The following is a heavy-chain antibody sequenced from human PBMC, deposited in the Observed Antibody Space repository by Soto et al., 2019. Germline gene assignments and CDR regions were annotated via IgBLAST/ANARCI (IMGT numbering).Heavy chain of an antibody. CDR2: IIPIFGTA. V-gene: IGHV1-69*01. J-gene: IGHJ4*02. CDR1: GGTFSSYS. CDR3: ARDGGRHSGGIDY. D-gene: IGHD1-26*01. Sequence: QVQLVQSGAEMKKPGSSVKVSCKASGGTFSSYSINWVRQAPGQGLEWMGEIIPIFGTANYAQKFQGRVTITADESTSTAYMELSSLRSEYTAVYYCARDGGRHSGGIDYWGQGTLVTVSS.